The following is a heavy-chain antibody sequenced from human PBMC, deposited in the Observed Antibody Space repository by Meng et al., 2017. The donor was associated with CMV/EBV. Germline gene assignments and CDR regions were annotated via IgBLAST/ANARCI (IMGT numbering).Heavy chain of an antibody. Sequence: GESLKISCAASGFTVSSNYMSWVRQAPGKGLEWVSVIYSCGSTYYADSVKGRFTISRDNSKNTLYLQMNSLRAEDTAVYYCARDPLFGFDPWGQGTLVTVSS. J-gene: IGHJ5*02. V-gene: IGHV3-66*03. CDR2: IYSCGST. D-gene: IGHD2-21*01. CDR3: ARDPLFGFDP. CDR1: GFTVSSNY.